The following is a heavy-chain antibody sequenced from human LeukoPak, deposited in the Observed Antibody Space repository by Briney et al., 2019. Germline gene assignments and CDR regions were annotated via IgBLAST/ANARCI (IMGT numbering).Heavy chain of an antibody. V-gene: IGHV4-4*07. CDR1: GGSISSYY. J-gene: IGHJ6*02. CDR2: IYTSGST. D-gene: IGHD3-9*01. CDR3: ARDRDILTPVPYGMDV. Sequence: RSSETLSLTCTVSGGSISSYYWSWIRQPAGKGLEWIGRIYTSGSTNYNPSLKSRVTMSVDTSKNQFSLKLSSVTAADTAVYYCARDRDILTPVPYGMDVWGQGTTVTVSS.